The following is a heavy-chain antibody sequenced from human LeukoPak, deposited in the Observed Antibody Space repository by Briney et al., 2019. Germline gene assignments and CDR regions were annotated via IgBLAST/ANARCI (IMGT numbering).Heavy chain of an antibody. CDR1: GFTFSYAW. V-gene: IGHV3-11*04. CDR2: ISSSGSTI. CDR3: ARDKVYSSSSDAFDI. D-gene: IGHD6-6*01. Sequence: GGSLRLSCAASGFTFSYAWMSWIRQAPGKGLEWVSYISSSGSTIYYADSVKGRFTISRDNAKNSLYLQMNSLRAEDTAVYYCARDKVYSSSSDAFDIWGQGTMVTVSS. J-gene: IGHJ3*02.